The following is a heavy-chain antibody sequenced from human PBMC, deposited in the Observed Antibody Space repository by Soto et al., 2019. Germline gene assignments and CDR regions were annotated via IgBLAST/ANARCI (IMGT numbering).Heavy chain of an antibody. V-gene: IGHV3-23*01. Sequence: AVGSLRLSCAASGFTFSSYAMSWVRQAPGKGLEWVSAISGSGGSTYYADSVKGRFTISRDNSKNTLYLQMNSLRAEDTAVYYCAKRAKKYYDNSGPDYWGQGTLVTVSS. CDR2: ISGSGGST. CDR3: AKRAKKYYDNSGPDY. J-gene: IGHJ4*02. D-gene: IGHD3-22*01. CDR1: GFTFSSYA.